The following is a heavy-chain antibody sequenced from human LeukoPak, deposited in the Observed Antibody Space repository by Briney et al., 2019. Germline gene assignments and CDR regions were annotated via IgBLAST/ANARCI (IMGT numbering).Heavy chain of an antibody. CDR2: ISGSGGST. J-gene: IGHJ6*03. CDR1: GFTFSSYA. Sequence: GGSLRLSCAASGFTFSSYAMSWVRQAPGKGLEWVSAISGSGGSTYYADSVKGRFTISRDNSKNTLYLQMNSLRAEDTAVYYCATDWRSVAGSYYYYYMDVWGKGTTVTISS. CDR3: ATDWRSVAGSYYYYYMDV. V-gene: IGHV3-23*01. D-gene: IGHD6-19*01.